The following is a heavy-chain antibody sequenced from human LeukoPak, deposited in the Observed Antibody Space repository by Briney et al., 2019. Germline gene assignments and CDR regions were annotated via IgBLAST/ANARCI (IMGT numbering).Heavy chain of an antibody. V-gene: IGHV4-59*01. Sequence: SETLSLTCTVSGGSISSYYWSWIRQPPGKGLEWIGYIYYSGSTNYNPSLKSRVTISVDTSKNQFSLKLSSVTAADTAVYYCARVSSSGWLGSDYWGQGTLVTVSS. CDR2: IYYSGST. CDR3: ARVSSSGWLGSDY. J-gene: IGHJ4*02. D-gene: IGHD6-19*01. CDR1: GGSISSYY.